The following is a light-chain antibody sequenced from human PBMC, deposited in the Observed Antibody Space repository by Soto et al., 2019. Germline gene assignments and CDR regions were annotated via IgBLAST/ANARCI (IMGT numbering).Light chain of an antibody. CDR1: SSDVGGYNY. V-gene: IGLV2-11*01. CDR3: CSYAGSYTLV. Sequence: QSALTQPRSVSGSPGQSVNISCNGTSSDVGGYNYVSWYQQHPGKAPKLMIYDVSKRPSGVPDRFSGSKSGNTASLTISGLQAEDEADYYCCSYAGSYTLVFGGGTKLTVL. J-gene: IGLJ2*01. CDR2: DVS.